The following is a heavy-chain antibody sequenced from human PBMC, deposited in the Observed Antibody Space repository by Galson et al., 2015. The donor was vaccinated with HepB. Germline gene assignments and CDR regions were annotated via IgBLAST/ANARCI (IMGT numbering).Heavy chain of an antibody. V-gene: IGHV3-30*09. J-gene: IGHJ6*02. D-gene: IGHD5-18*01. CDR1: GFAFSNSA. CDR2: ISYDGSDK. CDR3: ARVPAMGYYHSFAMDV. Sequence: SLRLSCAGSGFAFSNSAIHWVRQSPGKGLEWVAVISYDGSDKHYVDSVKGRFATTRDNSKNTVYLQMNSLRTEDTGLYYCARVPAMGYYHSFAMDVWGQGTMVTVSS.